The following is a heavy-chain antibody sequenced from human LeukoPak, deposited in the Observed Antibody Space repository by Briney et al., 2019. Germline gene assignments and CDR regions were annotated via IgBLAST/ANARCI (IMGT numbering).Heavy chain of an antibody. Sequence: SETLSLTCTVSGVSISSYYWSWIRQPPGKGLEWIGYIYYSGSTNYNPSLKSRVTISVDTSKNQFSLKLSSVTAADTAVYYCAREQRGYIYGYDYYYYDMDVWGQGTTVTVSS. V-gene: IGHV4-59*01. CDR2: IYYSGST. CDR3: AREQRGYIYGYDYYYYDMDV. D-gene: IGHD5-18*01. CDR1: GVSISSYY. J-gene: IGHJ6*02.